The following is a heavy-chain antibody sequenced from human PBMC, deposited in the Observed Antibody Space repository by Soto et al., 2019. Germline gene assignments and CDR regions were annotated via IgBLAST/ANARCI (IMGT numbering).Heavy chain of an antibody. V-gene: IGHV3-53*01. CDR2: IYSGGST. CDR3: ARDGDGDYGGLDY. Sequence: EVQLVESGGGLIQPGGSLRLSCAASGFTVSSNYMSWVRQAPGKGLEWVSVIYSGGSTYYADSVEGRFTISRDNSKNTLYLQMNSLRAEDTAVYYCARDGDGDYGGLDYWGQGTLVTVSS. J-gene: IGHJ4*02. CDR1: GFTVSSNY. D-gene: IGHD4-17*01.